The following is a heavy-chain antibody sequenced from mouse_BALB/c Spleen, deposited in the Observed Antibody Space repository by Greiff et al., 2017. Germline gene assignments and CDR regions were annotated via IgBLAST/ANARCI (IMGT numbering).Heavy chain of an antibody. D-gene: IGHD1-1*01. CDR2: ISNGGGST. V-gene: IGHV5-12-2*01. Sequence: EVKLVESGAGLVQPGGSLTLSCAASGFTFTSYTMSWVRQTPEQRLEWVAYISNGGGSTYYPDTVKGRFTISRDNAKNTLYLQMSSLKSEDTAMYYCARQDYYGSSSAWFAYWGQGTLVTVSA. CDR3: ARQDYYGSSSAWFAY. J-gene: IGHJ3*01. CDR1: GFTFTSYT.